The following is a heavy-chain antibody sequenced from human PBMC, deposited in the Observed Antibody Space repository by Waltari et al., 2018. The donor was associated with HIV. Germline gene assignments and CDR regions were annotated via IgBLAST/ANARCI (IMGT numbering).Heavy chain of an antibody. J-gene: IGHJ6*02. D-gene: IGHD3-22*01. CDR1: ECTFINFD. CDR3: ARNSSAKGNRYFYYGLDV. V-gene: IGHV1-8*02. Sequence: QVHLVQSGPEVKRPGASVKISCKAYECTFINFDVNWVRQADGQGPEWPGWMNPYSGNTASPYKCEGRSTMTRDVSTDTAYMEMSGLTPEDTAIYYCARNSSAKGNRYFYYGLDVWGQGTPVTV. CDR2: MNPYSGNT.